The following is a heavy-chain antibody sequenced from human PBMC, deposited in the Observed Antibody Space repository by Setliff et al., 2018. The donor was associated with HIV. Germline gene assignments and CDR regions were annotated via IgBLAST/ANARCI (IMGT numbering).Heavy chain of an antibody. CDR3: ARGLTARRVGNFDY. V-gene: IGHV4-59*08. CDR1: GGSISSHY. CDR2: INYRGTT. D-gene: IGHD6-6*01. J-gene: IGHJ4*02. Sequence: SETLSLTCIVSGGSISSHYWSWIRQPPGKGLEWIGEINYRGTTNDNPSLRSRVTISVDTSKNQFSLKLSSVTAADTAVYYCARGLTARRVGNFDYWGRGTLVTVSS.